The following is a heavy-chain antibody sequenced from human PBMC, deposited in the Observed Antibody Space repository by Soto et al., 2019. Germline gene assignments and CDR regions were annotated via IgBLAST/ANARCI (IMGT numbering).Heavy chain of an antibody. V-gene: IGHV1-46*03. J-gene: IGHJ5*02. CDR3: ARSYISSSYWFDP. Sequence: ASVKVSCKASGYTFITSFMHWVRQAPGQGLEWMGVINPSRGTTTYAQKFQDRVTMTRDTSASTVYMELSSLRSEDTAMYYCARSYISSSYWFDPWGQGTLVTVSS. CDR1: GYTFITSF. D-gene: IGHD6-6*01. CDR2: INPSRGTT.